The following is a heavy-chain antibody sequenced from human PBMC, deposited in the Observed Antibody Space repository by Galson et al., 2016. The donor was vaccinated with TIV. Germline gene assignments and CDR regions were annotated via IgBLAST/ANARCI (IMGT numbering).Heavy chain of an antibody. Sequence: SVKVSCKASGYTFSRYGITWVRQAPGQGLEWMGRIIPIFGTANYAQKFQGRVTITADESTSTAYMELSSLRSEDTAVYYCARHQGYCSGGSCLLDYWGQGTLATVSS. J-gene: IGHJ4*02. CDR1: GYTFSRYG. D-gene: IGHD2-15*01. CDR3: ARHQGYCSGGSCLLDY. CDR2: IIPIFGTA. V-gene: IGHV1-69*13.